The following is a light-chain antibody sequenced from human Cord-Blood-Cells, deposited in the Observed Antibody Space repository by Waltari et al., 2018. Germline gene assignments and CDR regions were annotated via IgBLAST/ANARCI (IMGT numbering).Light chain of an antibody. CDR1: QSISSY. J-gene: IGKJ5*01. Sequence: DIQMTQSPSSLSASVGDRVTITCRASQSISSYLNWYQQKPGKAPKLLIYAASSLQSGFPSRFSGSGSGTDFTLTISSLQPEDFATYYCQQSYSAITFGQGTRLEIK. V-gene: IGKV1-39*01. CDR3: QQSYSAIT. CDR2: AAS.